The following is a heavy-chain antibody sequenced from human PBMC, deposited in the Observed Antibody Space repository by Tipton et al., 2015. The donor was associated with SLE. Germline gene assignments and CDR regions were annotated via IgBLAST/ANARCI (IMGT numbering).Heavy chain of an antibody. CDR1: GGSISSHY. CDR3: ARDSAAAGYGMDV. J-gene: IGHJ6*02. CDR2: IYDSGST. V-gene: IGHV4-59*11. Sequence: TLSLTCTVSGGSISSHYWSWIRQPPGKGLEWIGYIYDSGSTNYNPSLKSRVTISVDTSKNQFSLKLSSVTAADTAVYYCARDSAAAGYGMDVWGQGTTVIVSS. D-gene: IGHD6-13*01.